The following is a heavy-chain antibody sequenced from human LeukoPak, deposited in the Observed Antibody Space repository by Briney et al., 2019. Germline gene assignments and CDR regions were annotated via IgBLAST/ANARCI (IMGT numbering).Heavy chain of an antibody. CDR2: INPNSGDT. D-gene: IGHD5-12*01. CDR1: GYTFTGYY. J-gene: IGHJ4*02. V-gene: IGHV1-2*02. Sequence: SVKVSCKASGYTFTGYYMHWVRQAPGQGLEWMGWINPNSGDTNYAQKFQGRVTMTRDTSIRTAYLELSGLRSDDTAVYYCAKNPYEYYFDYWGQGTLVTVSS. CDR3: AKNPYEYYFDY.